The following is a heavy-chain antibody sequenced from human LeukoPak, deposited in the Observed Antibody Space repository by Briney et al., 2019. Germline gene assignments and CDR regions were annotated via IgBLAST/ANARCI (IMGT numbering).Heavy chain of an antibody. J-gene: IGHJ4*02. CDR1: GCTLTDY. D-gene: IGHD6-13*01. V-gene: IGHV1-2*02. CDR3: ALYSSTWY. Sequence: ASVTVSCKDSGCTLTDYIHWVRQDPRQGLQWMGWIEPNSGDTDYAQKFQGRVTMTRDTSTSTVFVEVNSLRSEDTAVYYCALYSSTWYWGQGTLVTVSS. CDR2: IEPNSGDT.